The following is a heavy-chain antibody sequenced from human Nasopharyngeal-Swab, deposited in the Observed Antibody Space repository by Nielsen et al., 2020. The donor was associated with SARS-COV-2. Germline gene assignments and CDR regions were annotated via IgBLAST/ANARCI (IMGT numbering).Heavy chain of an antibody. D-gene: IGHD3-10*01. CDR3: ARGGPIYGSGSYRFDS. Sequence: ASVKVSCKASGYTFTSYDINWVRKATGQGLEWMGWMNPNSGNTGYAQKFQGRVTMTRNTSISTAYMELSSLRSEDTAVYYCARGGPIYGSGSYRFDSWGQGTLVTVSS. CDR1: GYTFTSYD. J-gene: IGHJ4*02. CDR2: MNPNSGNT. V-gene: IGHV1-8*01.